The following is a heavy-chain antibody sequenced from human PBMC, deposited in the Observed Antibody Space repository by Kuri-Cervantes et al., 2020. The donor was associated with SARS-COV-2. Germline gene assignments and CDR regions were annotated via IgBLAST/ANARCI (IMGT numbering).Heavy chain of an antibody. CDR3: ASAVAGLFDY. CDR1: GFTFSDHY. Sequence: GESLKISCPASGFTFSDHYMDWVRQAPGKGLEWVGRTRNKANSYTTEYAASVKGRFTISRDDSKNSLYLQMNSLKTEDTAVYYCASAVAGLFDYWGQGTLVTVSS. CDR2: TRNKANSYTT. V-gene: IGHV3-72*01. D-gene: IGHD6-19*01. J-gene: IGHJ4*02.